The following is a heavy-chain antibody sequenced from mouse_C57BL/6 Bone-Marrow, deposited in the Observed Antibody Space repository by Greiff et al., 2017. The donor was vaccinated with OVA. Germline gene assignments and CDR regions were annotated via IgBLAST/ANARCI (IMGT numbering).Heavy chain of an antibody. J-gene: IGHJ2*01. CDR1: GYSFTGYY. CDR3: ARGHYYGSRY. Sequence: VQLQQSGPELVKPGASVKISCKASGYSFTGYYMHWVKQSSEKSLEWIGEINPSTGGTSYNQKFKGKATLTVDKSSSTAYMQLKSLTSEDSAVYYGARGHYYGSRYWGQGTTLTVSS. V-gene: IGHV1-43*01. CDR2: INPSTGGT. D-gene: IGHD1-1*01.